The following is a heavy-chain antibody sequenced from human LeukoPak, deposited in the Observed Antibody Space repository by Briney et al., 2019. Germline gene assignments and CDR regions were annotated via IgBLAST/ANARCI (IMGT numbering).Heavy chain of an antibody. J-gene: IGHJ4*02. CDR2: MNPNSGNT. CDR1: GYTFTSYD. V-gene: IGHV1-8*03. Sequence: ASVKVSCKASGYTFTSYDINWVRQATGQGPEWMGWMNPNSGNTGYAQKFQGRVTITRNTSISTAYMELSSLRSEDTAVYYCARGGVRSYGIDYWGQGTLVTVSS. D-gene: IGHD3-10*01. CDR3: ARGGVRSYGIDY.